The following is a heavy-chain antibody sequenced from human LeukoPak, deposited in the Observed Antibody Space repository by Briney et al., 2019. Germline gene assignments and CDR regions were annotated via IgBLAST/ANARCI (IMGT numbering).Heavy chain of an antibody. D-gene: IGHD2-21*02. CDR3: ARGYVDCGGDCYSH. Sequence: ASVKVSCKASGYTFTSYDINWVRQATGQGLEWMGWMNPNSGNTGYAQKFQGRVTMTRNTSISTAYMELSSLGSEDPAVYYCARGYVDCGGDCYSHWGQGTLVTVSS. CDR1: GYTFTSYD. J-gene: IGHJ4*02. CDR2: MNPNSGNT. V-gene: IGHV1-8*01.